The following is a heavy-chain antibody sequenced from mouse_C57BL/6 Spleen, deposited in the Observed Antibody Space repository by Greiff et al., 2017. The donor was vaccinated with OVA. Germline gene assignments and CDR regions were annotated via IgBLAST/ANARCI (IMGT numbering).Heavy chain of an antibody. D-gene: IGHD2-4*01. J-gene: IGHJ4*01. V-gene: IGHV14-4*01. CDR2: IDPENGDT. Sequence: EVKLQESGAELVRPGASVKLSCTASGFNIKDDYMHWVKQRPEQGLEWIGWIDPENGDTEYASKFQGKATITADTSSNTAYLQLSSLTSEDTAVYYCTTGDYDYGPYAMDYWGQGTSVTVSS. CDR3: TTGDYDYGPYAMDY. CDR1: GFNIKDDY.